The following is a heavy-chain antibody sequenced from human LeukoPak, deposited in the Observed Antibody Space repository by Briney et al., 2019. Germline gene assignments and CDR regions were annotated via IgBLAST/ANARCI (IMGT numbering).Heavy chain of an antibody. Sequence: ASVKVSCKASGYTFTGYYMHWVRQAPGQGLEWMGWINPNSGGTNYAQKFQGRVTMTRDTSISTAYMELSRLRSDDTAVYYCARAHLGGGYGDYWGQGTLVTVSS. D-gene: IGHD1-26*01. CDR1: GYTFTGYY. CDR2: INPNSGGT. J-gene: IGHJ4*02. CDR3: ARAHLGGGYGDY. V-gene: IGHV1-2*02.